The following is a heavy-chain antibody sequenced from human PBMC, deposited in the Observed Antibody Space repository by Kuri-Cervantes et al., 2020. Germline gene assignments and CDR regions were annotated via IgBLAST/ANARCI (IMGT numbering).Heavy chain of an antibody. J-gene: IGHJ4*02. CDR1: GFTFSSYA. Sequence: LSLTCAASGFTFSSYAMSWVRQAPGKGLEWVSAISGSGGSTYYADSVKGRFTISRDNSKNTLYLQMNSLRAEDTAVYYCARDKFRYSSSSPLDYWGQGTLVTVSS. D-gene: IGHD6-13*01. CDR3: ARDKFRYSSSSPLDY. V-gene: IGHV3-23*01. CDR2: ISGSGGST.